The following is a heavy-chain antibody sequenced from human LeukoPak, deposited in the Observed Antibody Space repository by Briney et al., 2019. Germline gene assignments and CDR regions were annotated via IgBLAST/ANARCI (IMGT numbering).Heavy chain of an antibody. CDR1: GFTFSSYW. J-gene: IGHJ2*01. V-gene: IGHV3-7*01. D-gene: IGHD6-13*01. Sequence: GGSLRLSCAASGFTFSSYWMSWVRQAPGKGLGWVANIKQDGSEKYYVDSVKGRFTISRDNAKNSLYLQMNSLRAEDTAVYYCARAAYSSTWYSRYFDLWGRGTLVTVSS. CDR2: IKQDGSEK. CDR3: ARAAYSSTWYSRYFDL.